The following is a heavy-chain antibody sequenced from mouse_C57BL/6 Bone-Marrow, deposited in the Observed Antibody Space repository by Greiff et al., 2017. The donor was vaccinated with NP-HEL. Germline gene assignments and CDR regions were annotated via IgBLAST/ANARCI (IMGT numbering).Heavy chain of an antibody. V-gene: IGHV1-50*01. J-gene: IGHJ2*01. CDR3: ARDDDDDYFDY. D-gene: IGHD2-4*01. CDR2: IDPSDSYT. Sequence: QVQLQQPGAELVKPGASVKLSCKASGYTFTSYWMQWVKQRPGQGLEWIGEIDPSDSYTNYNQKFKGKATLTVDTSSSTAYMQLSSLTSEDSAVYYCARDDDDDYFDYWGQGTTLTVSA. CDR1: GYTFTSYW.